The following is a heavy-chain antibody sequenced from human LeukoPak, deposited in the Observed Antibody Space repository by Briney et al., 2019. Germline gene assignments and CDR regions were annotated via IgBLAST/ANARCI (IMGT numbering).Heavy chain of an antibody. D-gene: IGHD3-3*01. Sequence: ASVKVSCKASGYTFTTYGITWMRQAPGQGLEWMGWISAFTGNTNYAQKLQGRVTMTTDTSTDTAYMELRSLRSDDTAVYYCARDGAHYDFWCGSTHGMDVWGQGTTVTVSS. J-gene: IGHJ6*02. CDR2: ISAFTGNT. CDR1: GYTFTTYG. CDR3: ARDGAHYDFWCGSTHGMDV. V-gene: IGHV1-18*01.